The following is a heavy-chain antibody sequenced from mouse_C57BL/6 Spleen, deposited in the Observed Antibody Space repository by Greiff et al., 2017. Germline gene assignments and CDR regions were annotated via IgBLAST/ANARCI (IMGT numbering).Heavy chain of an antibody. CDR1: GYTFTDYY. J-gene: IGHJ2*01. CDR2: IYPGSGNT. V-gene: IGHV1-76*01. CDR3: ARRDSYFDY. Sequence: VQLQQSGAELVRPGASVKLSCKASGYTFTDYYINWVKQRPGQGLEWIARIYPGSGNTYYNEKFKGKATLTAEKSSSTAYMQLSSLTSEDSAVYFWARRDSYFDYWGQGTTLTVSS.